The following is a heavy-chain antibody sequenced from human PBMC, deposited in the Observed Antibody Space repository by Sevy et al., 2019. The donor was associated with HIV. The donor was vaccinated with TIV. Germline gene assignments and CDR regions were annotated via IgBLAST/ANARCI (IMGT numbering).Heavy chain of an antibody. CDR3: AKDPLKAAYGSGSGLAAFDI. CDR1: GFTISSYA. J-gene: IGHJ3*02. Sequence: GGSLRLSCAASGFTISSYAMSWVRQAPGKGLEWVSAISGSGGSTYYADSVKGRFTISRDNSKNTLYLQMNSLRAEDTAVYYCAKDPLKAAYGSGSGLAAFDIWGQGTMVTVSS. V-gene: IGHV3-23*01. CDR2: ISGSGGST. D-gene: IGHD3-10*01.